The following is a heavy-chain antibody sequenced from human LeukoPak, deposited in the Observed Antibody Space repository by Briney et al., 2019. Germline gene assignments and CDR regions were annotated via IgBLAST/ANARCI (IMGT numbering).Heavy chain of an antibody. V-gene: IGHV3-48*04. D-gene: IGHD3-22*01. CDR3: ARGIRYYYDSSGYYSDFDY. CDR1: GITLSCYS. CDR2: ISSNSSTI. J-gene: IGHJ4*02. Sequence: GSLRLSCAGPGITLSCYSINLVRQGPREGLEWGLFISSNSSTIYYADSVKGRFTISRDNAKNSLYLQMNSLRAEDTAVYYCARGIRYYYDSSGYYSDFDYWGQGTLVTVSS.